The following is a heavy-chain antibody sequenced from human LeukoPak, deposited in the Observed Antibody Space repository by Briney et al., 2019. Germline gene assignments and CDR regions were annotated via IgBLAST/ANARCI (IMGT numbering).Heavy chain of an antibody. CDR3: ARDRQNDILHGGYDALEV. J-gene: IGHJ3*01. D-gene: IGHD3-9*01. Sequence: ASVKVSCKASGYTFTSYGISWVRQAPGQGLEWMGWISTYDGNANYVERLQGRVIMARDTSTSTAYMELRSLRSDDTAVYYCARDRQNDILHGGYDALEVWGQGTMVTVSS. CDR1: GYTFTSYG. V-gene: IGHV1-18*01. CDR2: ISTYDGNA.